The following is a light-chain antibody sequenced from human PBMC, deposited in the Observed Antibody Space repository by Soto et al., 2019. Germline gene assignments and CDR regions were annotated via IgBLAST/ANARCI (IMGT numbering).Light chain of an antibody. V-gene: IGLV2-8*01. Sequence: QSVLTQPPSASGSPGQSVAISCTGTSSDVGGYNYVSWYQQHPGKAPKLMIYEVNKRPSGVPDRFSGSKSGTSASLAISGLQSEDEADYSCAAWDDSLNGWVFGGGTKLTVL. CDR3: AAWDDSLNGWV. J-gene: IGLJ3*02. CDR1: SSDVGGYNY. CDR2: EVN.